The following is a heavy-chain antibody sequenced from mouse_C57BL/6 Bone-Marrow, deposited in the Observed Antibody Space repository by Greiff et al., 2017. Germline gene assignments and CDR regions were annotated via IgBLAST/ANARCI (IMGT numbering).Heavy chain of an antibody. J-gene: IGHJ2*01. CDR3: ARDCSRFDY. V-gene: IGHV1-26*01. CDR2: INPNNGGT. Sequence: VQLQQSGPELVKPGASVKISCKASGYTFTDYYMNWVKQSHGKSLEWIGDINPNNGGTSYNQKFKGKATLTVDKSSSTAYMELRSLTSEDSAVYYCARDCSRFDYWGQGTTLTVSS. CDR1: GYTFTDYY.